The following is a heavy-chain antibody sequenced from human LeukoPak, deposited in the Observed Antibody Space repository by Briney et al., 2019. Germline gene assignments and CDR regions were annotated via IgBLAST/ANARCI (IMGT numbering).Heavy chain of an antibody. V-gene: IGHV3-7*01. Sequence: GGSLRLSCAASGFSFRNYWMGWVRQAPGKGLEWVANTKPDGSAEYYADSVRGRFTASRDNANNLLYLQMNRLRAEDTAVYYCARDGGLHTIFDYWGQGTLLTVSS. CDR2: TKPDGSAE. CDR3: ARDGGLHTIFDY. J-gene: IGHJ4*02. D-gene: IGHD2-15*01. CDR1: GFSFRNYW.